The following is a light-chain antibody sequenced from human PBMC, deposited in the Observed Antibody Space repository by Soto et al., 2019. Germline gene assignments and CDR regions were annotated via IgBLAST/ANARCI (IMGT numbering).Light chain of an antibody. CDR2: GAS. V-gene: IGKV3-15*01. CDR1: QDIRSS. Sequence: EIVITQSPPTLSLSPLERSTLSCRASQDIRSSLAWFQQKPGQAPRLLIFGASIRASGVPATFSGSGSGTEFTLSISSLQSEDLGVYYCQQDSSWPHTFGRGTKVDIK. CDR3: QQDSSWPHT. J-gene: IGKJ3*01.